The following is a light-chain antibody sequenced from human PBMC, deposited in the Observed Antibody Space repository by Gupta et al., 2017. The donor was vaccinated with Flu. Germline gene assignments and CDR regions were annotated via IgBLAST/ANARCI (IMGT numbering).Light chain of an antibody. J-gene: IGLJ1*01. CDR2: ENN. V-gene: IGLV1-51*02. CDR3: GTWDSSLGAL. CDR1: SSNIGNNY. Sequence: QSVLTQPPSVSAAPGQKVTISCSGSSSNIGNNYVSWYQQLPGTAPKLLIYENNKRPSGIPDRFSGSKSGTSATLGITGLQTGDEADYYCGTWDSSLGALFGTGTKVTVL.